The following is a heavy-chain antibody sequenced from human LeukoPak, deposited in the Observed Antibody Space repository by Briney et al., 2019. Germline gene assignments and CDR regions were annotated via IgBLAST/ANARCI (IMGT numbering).Heavy chain of an antibody. Sequence: PGGSLRLSCAASGFTFSSYSMNWVRQAPGKGLEWVSSISSSSSYIYYADSVKGRFTISRDNAKNSLYLQMNSLRAEDTAVYYCAVAAVAGTVRYYWGQGTLVTVSS. J-gene: IGHJ4*02. V-gene: IGHV3-21*01. CDR1: GFTFSSYS. D-gene: IGHD6-19*01. CDR2: ISSSSSYI. CDR3: AVAAVAGTVRYY.